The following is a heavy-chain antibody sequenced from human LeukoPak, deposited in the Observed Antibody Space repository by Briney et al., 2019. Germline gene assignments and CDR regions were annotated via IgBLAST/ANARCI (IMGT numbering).Heavy chain of an antibody. CDR3: ALSSAVATRTPV. CDR1: GFTVSSDY. V-gene: IGHV3-66*01. CDR2: IYSGGST. D-gene: IGHD6-6*01. J-gene: IGHJ4*02. Sequence: GGSLRLSCAASGFTVSSDYMSWVRQAPGKGLEWVSVIYSGGSTYYTDSVKGRFTISRDNSKNTLYLQMNSLRAEDTAVYYCALSSAVATRTPVWGQGTLVTVSS.